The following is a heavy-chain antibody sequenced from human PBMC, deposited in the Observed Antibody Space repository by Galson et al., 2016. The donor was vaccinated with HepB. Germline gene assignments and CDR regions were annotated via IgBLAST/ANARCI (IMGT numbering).Heavy chain of an antibody. Sequence: CAISGDSVSSNSAVWNWIRQSPSRGLEWLGRTYYGSNWLSDYAASVRSRITVNADTPKNQFSLHLNSVTPDDTAVYYCARAGRRQVGTGDWFDPWGQGILVTVSS. J-gene: IGHJ5*02. D-gene: IGHD1-1*01. V-gene: IGHV6-1*01. CDR1: GDSVSSNSAV. CDR2: TYYGSNWLS. CDR3: ARAGRRQVGTGDWFDP.